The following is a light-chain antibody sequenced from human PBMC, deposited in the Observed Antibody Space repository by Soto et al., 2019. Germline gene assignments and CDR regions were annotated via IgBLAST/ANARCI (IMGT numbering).Light chain of an antibody. Sequence: QPVLTQPPSASGTPGQRVTISCSGSSSNIGSKTVNWYRQLPGTAPKLLIYSNYQRPSGVPDRFSGSKSGTSASLAISGLQSEDEADYYCSAWDASLNGYVFGTGTKLTVL. J-gene: IGLJ1*01. V-gene: IGLV1-44*01. CDR2: SNY. CDR3: SAWDASLNGYV. CDR1: SSNIGSKT.